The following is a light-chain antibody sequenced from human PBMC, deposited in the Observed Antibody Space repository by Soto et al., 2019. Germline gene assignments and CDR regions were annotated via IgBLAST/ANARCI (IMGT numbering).Light chain of an antibody. CDR3: QQYYTFPLT. Sequence: VIWMTQSPSFLSASVGDRVTISCRISQDISTSLAWYQQKPGKPPELLIFAASTLQTGVPSRFSATGSGTDFTLTISSLQSEDFATYFCQQYYTFPLTFAQGTKVDIK. CDR2: AAS. V-gene: IGKV1D-8*01. CDR1: QDISTS. J-gene: IGKJ1*01.